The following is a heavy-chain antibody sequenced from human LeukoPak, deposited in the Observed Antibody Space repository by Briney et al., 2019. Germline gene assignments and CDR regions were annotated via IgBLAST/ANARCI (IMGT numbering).Heavy chain of an antibody. D-gene: IGHD4-17*01. CDR2: ISYDGSNK. Sequence: GGSLRLSCAASGFTFSSYGMHWVRQAPGKGLEWVAVISYDGSNKYYADSVKGRFTISRDNSKNTLYLQMNSLRAEDTAVYYCAKDFYGDYEREYYFDYWGQGTLVTVSS. V-gene: IGHV3-30*18. CDR3: AKDFYGDYEREYYFDY. CDR1: GFTFSSYG. J-gene: IGHJ4*02.